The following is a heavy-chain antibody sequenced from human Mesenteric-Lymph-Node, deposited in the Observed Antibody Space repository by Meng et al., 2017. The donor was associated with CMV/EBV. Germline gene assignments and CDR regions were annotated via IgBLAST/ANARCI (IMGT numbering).Heavy chain of an antibody. CDR3: ARGNPMRSFDS. V-gene: IGHV1-2*02. CDR1: GYPFTGYY. J-gene: IGHJ4*02. Sequence: ASVKVSCKASGYPFTGYYMQWVRQALGQGLEWMGWISPNSGGTNYPQKFQGRVTVTRDTSISTAYMELSSLRSDDTAVYYCARGNPMRSFDSWGQGTLVTVSS. CDR2: ISPNSGGT.